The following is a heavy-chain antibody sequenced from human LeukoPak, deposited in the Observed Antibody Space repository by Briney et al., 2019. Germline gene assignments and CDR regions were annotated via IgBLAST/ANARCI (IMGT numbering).Heavy chain of an antibody. J-gene: IGHJ4*02. V-gene: IGHV4-30-2*01. CDR3: ARDENGNFDY. CDR2: IYHSGST. CDR1: GGSISSGGYY. D-gene: IGHD2/OR15-2a*01. Sequence: PSETLSLTCTVSGGSISSGGYYWSWIRQPPGKGLEWIGYIYHSGSTYYNPSLKSRVTISVDRSKNQFSLKLSSVTAADTAVYYCARDENGNFDYWGQGTLVTVSS.